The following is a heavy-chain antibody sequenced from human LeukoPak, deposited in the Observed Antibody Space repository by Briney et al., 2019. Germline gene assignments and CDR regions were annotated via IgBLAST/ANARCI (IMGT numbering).Heavy chain of an antibody. V-gene: IGHV1-46*01. Sequence: ASVKVSCKAFGYSFTSYYMHWVRQAPGQGLGWMGIINPSGGTTSYAQRFQDRVTMTRDTSTSTVYMELSSLSSEDTAVYFCARVRGYSLFDYWGQGILVTVSS. D-gene: IGHD5-18*01. CDR3: ARVRGYSLFDY. CDR1: GYSFTSYY. CDR2: INPSGGTT. J-gene: IGHJ4*02.